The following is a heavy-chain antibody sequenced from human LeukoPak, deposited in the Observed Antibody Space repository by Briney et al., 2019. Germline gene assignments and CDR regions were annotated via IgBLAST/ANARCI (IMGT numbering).Heavy chain of an antibody. CDR3: TRDRHYYGSGTFDP. CDR2: IKSKTDGGTT. Sequence: GGSLRLSCAASGFTFSNAWMSWVRQAPGKGLEWVGRIKSKTDGGTTDYAAPVKGRFTISRDDSKDTLYLQMNSLKTEDTAVYYCTRDRHYYGSGTFDPWGQGTLVTVSS. V-gene: IGHV3-15*01. D-gene: IGHD3-10*01. CDR1: GFTFSNAW. J-gene: IGHJ5*02.